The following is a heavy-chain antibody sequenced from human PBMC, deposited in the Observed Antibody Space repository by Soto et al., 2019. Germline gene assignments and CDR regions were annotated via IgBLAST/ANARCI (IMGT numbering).Heavy chain of an antibody. CDR2: VFFDGSNK. Sequence: GGSLRLSCAASGFTFSTHAMHWVRQAPGKGLECVAIVFFDGSNKYYADSVKGRFTISRDNSKNTLYLQMSGLTPEDTAFYYCARDQTGITTAGGGRIDRWGQGTLVTVSS. CDR1: GFTFSTHA. CDR3: ARDQTGITTAGGGRIDR. V-gene: IGHV3-30-3*01. D-gene: IGHD6-13*01. J-gene: IGHJ5*02.